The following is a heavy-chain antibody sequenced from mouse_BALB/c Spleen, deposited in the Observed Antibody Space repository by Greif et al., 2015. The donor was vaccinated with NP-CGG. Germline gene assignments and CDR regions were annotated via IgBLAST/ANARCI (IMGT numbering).Heavy chain of an antibody. CDR3: ARYGNYAMDY. J-gene: IGHJ4*01. CDR2: ISSGSSTI. D-gene: IGHD2-1*01. V-gene: IGHV5-17*02. CDR1: VFTFSSFG. Sequence: DVKLVESGGGLVQPGGSRKLSCAASVFTFSSFGMHWVRQAPEKGLEWVAYISSGSSTIYYADTVKGRFTISRDNPKNTLFLQMTSLRSEDTAMYYCARYGNYAMDYWGQGTSVTVSS.